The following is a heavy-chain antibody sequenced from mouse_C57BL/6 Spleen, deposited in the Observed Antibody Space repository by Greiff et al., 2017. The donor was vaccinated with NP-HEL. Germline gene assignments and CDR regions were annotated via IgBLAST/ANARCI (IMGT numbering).Heavy chain of an antibody. V-gene: IGHV1-15*01. J-gene: IGHJ4*01. CDR2: IDPETGGT. D-gene: IGHD1-1*01. CDR3: TRRATTDAMDY. CDR1: GYTFTDYE. Sequence: QVQLQQSGAELVRPGASVTLSCKASGYTFTDYEMHWVKQTPVHGLEWIGAIDPETGGTAYNQKFKGKAILTADKSSSTAYMELRSLTSEDSAVYYCTRRATTDAMDYWGQGTSVTVSS.